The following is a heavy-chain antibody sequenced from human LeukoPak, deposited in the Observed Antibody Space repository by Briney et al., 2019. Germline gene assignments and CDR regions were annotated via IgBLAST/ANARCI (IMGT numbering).Heavy chain of an antibody. CDR2: IKQDGSEK. CDR1: GFTFSNYR. D-gene: IGHD6-19*01. CDR3: ARDQDAYSSGWYGVFDF. J-gene: IGHJ4*02. Sequence: PGGSLRLSCAASGFTFSNYRMSWVRQAPGKGLEWVANIKQDGSEKKYVDSVKGRFTISRDNAKSSLFLRMNSLRAEDTALYYCARDQDAYSSGWYGVFDFWGQGSPVTVSS. V-gene: IGHV3-7*05.